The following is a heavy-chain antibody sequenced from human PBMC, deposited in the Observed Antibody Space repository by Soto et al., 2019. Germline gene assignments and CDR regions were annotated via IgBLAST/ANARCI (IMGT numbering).Heavy chain of an antibody. CDR1: GYTFNTNY. CDR2: INPSGGST. D-gene: IGHD3-16*01. V-gene: IGHV1-46*02. J-gene: IGHJ3*02. Sequence: QVQLVQSGAEVKKPGASVKVSCKASGYTFNTNYMHWVRQAPGQGLEWMGIINPSGGSTSYAQKFQGRVTRTRYTSTSTVYLELSSLRSEDTAVYYCAGGNDAFDIWGQGTIVTVSS. CDR3: AGGNDAFDI.